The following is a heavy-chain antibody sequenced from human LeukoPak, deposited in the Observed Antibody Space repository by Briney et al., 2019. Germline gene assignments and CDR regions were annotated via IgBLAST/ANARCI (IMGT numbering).Heavy chain of an antibody. Sequence: SETLSLTCTVSGGSISGYYWSWIRLPPGKGLEWIGYVFHSGSTNYNPSLKSRVTISVDTSKDQFSLKVTSVIAADTAVYFCARFPYSGISHYFDYWGQGALVTVSS. J-gene: IGHJ4*02. CDR3: ARFPYSGISHYFDY. CDR1: GGSISGYY. CDR2: VFHSGST. V-gene: IGHV4-59*01. D-gene: IGHD1-26*01.